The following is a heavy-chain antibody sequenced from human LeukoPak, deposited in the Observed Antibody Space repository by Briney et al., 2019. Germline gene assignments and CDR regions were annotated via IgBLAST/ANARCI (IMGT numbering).Heavy chain of an antibody. Sequence: GSLRLSCTASGFTFGNYEMNWVRQPPGKGLEWIGEINDSGSTDYNPSLESRAAISVDTAKNQFSLKLSSVTAADTAVYYCASFAPVPAASYYYYFMDVWGNGTTVAISS. CDR3: ASFAPVPAASYYYYFMDV. CDR2: INDSGST. CDR1: GFTFGNYE. V-gene: IGHV4-34*01. D-gene: IGHD2-2*01. J-gene: IGHJ6*03.